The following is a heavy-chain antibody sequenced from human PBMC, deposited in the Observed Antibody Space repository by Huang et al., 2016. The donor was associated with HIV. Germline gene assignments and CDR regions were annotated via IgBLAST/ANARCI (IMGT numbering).Heavy chain of an antibody. D-gene: IGHD6-19*01. CDR2: IYYSGRT. CDR1: GGSISSHY. CDR3: ARAQRGWYIWYFDL. Sequence: QVQLQESGPGLVKPSETLSLTCTVSGGSISSHYWGWIRQPPGKGLEWIGTIYYSGRTNYNPSRKRRVTISVDTSTNQFSLKLNSVTAADTAVYYCARAQRGWYIWYFDLWGRGTLVTVSS. J-gene: IGHJ2*01. V-gene: IGHV4-59*11.